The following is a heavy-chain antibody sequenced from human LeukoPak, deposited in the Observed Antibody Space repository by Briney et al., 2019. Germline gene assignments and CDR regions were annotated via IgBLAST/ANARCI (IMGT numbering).Heavy chain of an antibody. Sequence: ASVKVSCKASGYTFTSYGISWVRQAPGQGLEWMGWIGAYNGNTNYAQKLQGRVTMTTDTSTSTAYMELRSLRSDDTAVYYCARDLVEYYYDSSGYYYDYWGQGTLVTVSS. CDR1: GYTFTSYG. J-gene: IGHJ4*02. CDR3: ARDLVEYYYDSSGYYYDY. CDR2: IGAYNGNT. D-gene: IGHD3-22*01. V-gene: IGHV1-18*01.